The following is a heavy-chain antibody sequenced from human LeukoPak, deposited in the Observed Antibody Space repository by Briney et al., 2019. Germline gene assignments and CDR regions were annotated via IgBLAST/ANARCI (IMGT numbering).Heavy chain of an antibody. CDR2: INHSGST. D-gene: IGHD3-10*01. V-gene: IGHV4-34*01. Sequence: SETLSLTCAVYGGSFSGYYWSWIRQPPGKGLEWIGEINHSGSTNYNPSLKSRVTISVDTSKNQFSLKLSSVTAADTAVYYCARVWYYYGSGSYYKSPYFDYWGQGTLVTVSS. CDR3: ARVWYYYGSGSYYKSPYFDY. CDR1: GGSFSGYY. J-gene: IGHJ4*02.